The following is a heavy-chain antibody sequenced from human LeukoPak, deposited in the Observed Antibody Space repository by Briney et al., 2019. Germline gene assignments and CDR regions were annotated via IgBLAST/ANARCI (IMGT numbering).Heavy chain of an antibody. CDR2: IYPGDSDT. CDR1: GYTFTNYW. D-gene: IGHD4-11*01. V-gene: IGHV5-51*01. CDR3: ARQPYSTVTNSNWFDP. J-gene: IGHJ5*02. Sequence: GESLKISCKASGYTFTNYWIGWVRQMPGKGLEWMGIIYPGDSDTRYSPSFQGQVTISADKSISTAYLQWSSLKASDTAMYYCARQPYSTVTNSNWFDPWGQGTLVTVSS.